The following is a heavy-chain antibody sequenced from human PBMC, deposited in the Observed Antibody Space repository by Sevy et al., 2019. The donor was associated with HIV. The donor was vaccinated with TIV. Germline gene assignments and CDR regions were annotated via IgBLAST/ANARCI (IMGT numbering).Heavy chain of an antibody. CDR3: AGESNVSPDAFDI. D-gene: IGHD2-8*01. CDR2: ISNSGSDI. CDR1: EFIFSDYY. V-gene: IGHV3-11*01. J-gene: IGHJ3*02. Sequence: GGSLRLSCAASEFIFSDYYMSWFRQAPGKGLEWVSYISNSGSDIHYADSVKGRVTISRDNAKNSLYLQMNSLRAEDTAVYYCAGESNVSPDAFDIWGQGTMVTVSS.